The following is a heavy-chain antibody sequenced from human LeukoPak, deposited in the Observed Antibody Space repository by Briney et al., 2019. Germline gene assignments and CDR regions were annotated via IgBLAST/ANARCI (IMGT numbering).Heavy chain of an antibody. V-gene: IGHV4-4*07. Sequence: SETLSLTCSVSGASVTNFYWTWIRQPAGKGLEYIGRIYASGSIDYNPSLKGRVTLSVDSSNNQFSLNLTSVTAADTALYYCARSARFNYFYMDVWGKGTSVTVSS. J-gene: IGHJ6*03. CDR3: ARSARFNYFYMDV. CDR1: GASVTNFY. D-gene: IGHD2-15*01. CDR2: IYASGSI.